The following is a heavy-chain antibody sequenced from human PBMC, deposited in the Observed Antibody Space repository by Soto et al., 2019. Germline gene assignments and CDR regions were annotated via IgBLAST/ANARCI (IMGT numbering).Heavy chain of an antibody. D-gene: IGHD3-22*01. J-gene: IGHJ4*02. CDR1: GYTFTLYA. CDR3: ASDGYYYDSSGCYIWPGWFDC. Sequence: ASVKVSFKASGYTFTLYAMHWVRQAPGQRLEWMGWINAGNGNTKYSQMFQGRVTITRDTSASTPSMELSSLRSEDTAVYYWASDGYYYDSSGCYIWPGWFDCWGQGTLVTVSS. CDR2: INAGNGNT. V-gene: IGHV1-3*01.